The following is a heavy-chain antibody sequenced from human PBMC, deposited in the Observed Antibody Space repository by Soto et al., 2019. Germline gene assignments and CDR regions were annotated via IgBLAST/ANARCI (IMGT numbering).Heavy chain of an antibody. J-gene: IGHJ6*02. CDR2: INPNSGGT. V-gene: IGHV1-2*04. CDR1: GYTFTGYY. Sequence: GASVKVSCKASGYTFTGYYMHWVRQAPGQGLEWMGWINPNSGGTNYAQKFQGWVTMTRDTSISTAYMELSRLRSDDTAVYYCARAAIVVVPAASYYYYGMDVWGQGTTVTVSS. CDR3: ARAAIVVVPAASYYYYGMDV. D-gene: IGHD2-2*01.